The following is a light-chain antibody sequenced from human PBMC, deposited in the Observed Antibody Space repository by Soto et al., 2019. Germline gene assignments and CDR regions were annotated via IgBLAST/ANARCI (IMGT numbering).Light chain of an antibody. CDR2: EVS. CDR3: LQTIHLPWP. V-gene: IGKV2D-29*01. CDR1: QSLLHSDGKTF. J-gene: IGKJ1*01. Sequence: IVMTQTPLSLSVTPGQPASISCKSSQSLLHSDGKTFFYWYLQRPGQPPQLLIYEVSNRFSGVPDRFSRSGSVTDFSLKISRVEAEHIGVYYFLQTIHLPWPFGQGTKVDIK.